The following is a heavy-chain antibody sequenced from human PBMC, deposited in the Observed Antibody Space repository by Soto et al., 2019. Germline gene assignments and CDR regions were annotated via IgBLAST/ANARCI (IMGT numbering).Heavy chain of an antibody. CDR1: GGSISSSSYY. V-gene: IGHV4-39*01. CDR3: ARHVAATHDYYYYYMDV. Sequence: QLQLQESGPGLVKPSETLSLTCTVSGGSISSSSYYWGWIRQPPGKRLEWIGSIYYSGSTYYNPSLMSRVTISVDTSKNEFSLKLSSVTAADTAVYYCARHVAATHDYYYYYMDVWAKGPRSPSP. CDR2: IYYSGST. J-gene: IGHJ6*03. D-gene: IGHD6-19*01.